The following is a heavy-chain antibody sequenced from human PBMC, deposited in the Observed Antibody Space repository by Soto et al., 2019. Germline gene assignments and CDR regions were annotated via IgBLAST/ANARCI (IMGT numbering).Heavy chain of an antibody. D-gene: IGHD5-12*01. CDR3: AKDRYSNSPGHLEY. V-gene: IGHV3-30*18. Sequence: QVQLVESGGGVVQPGRSLRLSCTASGLTFSLYAMHWVRQAPGKGLEWVAVISDDGENKYYADSVKGRFNISRDNSKNTLYLQMNSLRAEDTAVYYCAKDRYSNSPGHLEYWGQGTLVTVSS. CDR2: ISDDGENK. J-gene: IGHJ4*02. CDR1: GLTFSLYA.